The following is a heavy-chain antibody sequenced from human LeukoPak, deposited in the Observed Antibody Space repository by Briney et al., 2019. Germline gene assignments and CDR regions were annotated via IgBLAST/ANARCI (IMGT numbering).Heavy chain of an antibody. V-gene: IGHV4-59*12. CDR3: ATAPADYVRGSFSVY. D-gene: IGHD3-16*01. CDR2: INDNGHS. CDR1: GGSIEDYY. J-gene: IGHJ4*02. Sequence: SETLSLTCSVSGGSIEDYYWSWIRQPPGKGLEWIADINDNGHSGYNPALERRVTISVDTSENHFSLRLRSVTAADPAVYFCATAPADYVRGSFSVYWGQGILVTVSS.